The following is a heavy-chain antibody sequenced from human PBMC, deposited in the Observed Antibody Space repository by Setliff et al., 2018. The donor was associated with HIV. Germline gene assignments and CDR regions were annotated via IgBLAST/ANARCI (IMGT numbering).Heavy chain of an antibody. D-gene: IGHD2-8*01. CDR1: GVSISGHY. CDR3: ARLCSNGVCRPVGDHVFDV. CDR2: IDSNGRP. Sequence: SETLSLTCSVSGVSISGHYWTWIRQPPGKGLEWIGDIDSNGRPNYNTSLNSRLTVSADPSQNQISMKLSSVTAADTAIYYCARLCSNGVCRPVGDHVFDVWGQGTMVTVSS. V-gene: IGHV4-4*09. J-gene: IGHJ3*01.